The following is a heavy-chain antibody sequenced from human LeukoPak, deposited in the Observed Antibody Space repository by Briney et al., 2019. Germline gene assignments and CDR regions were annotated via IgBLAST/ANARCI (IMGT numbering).Heavy chain of an antibody. CDR1: GFTFDDYA. CDR3: AKLFESGTYNNFFHY. J-gene: IGHJ4*02. V-gene: IGHV3-23*01. Sequence: GRSLRLSCAASGFTFDDYAMHWVRQAPGKGLEWVSAITATSSGTHDADSVQGRFTISRDNSKNTLYLQMNSLRPEDTAIYYCAKLFESGTYNNFFHYWGQGTLVTVSS. CDR2: ITATSSGT. D-gene: IGHD3-10*01.